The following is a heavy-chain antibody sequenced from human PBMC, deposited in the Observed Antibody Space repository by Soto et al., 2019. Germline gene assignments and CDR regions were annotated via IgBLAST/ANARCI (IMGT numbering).Heavy chain of an antibody. CDR1: GYTFTSYG. D-gene: IGHD5-12*01. CDR2: ISAYNGNT. V-gene: IGHV1-18*01. CDR3: ARDFVPAYSGYSDY. J-gene: IGHJ4*02. Sequence: GASVKVSCKASGYTFTSYGINWVRQAPGQGLEWMGWISAYNGNTNYAQKFQGRVTLTTDSSTGTAYMELRSLKSDDTAVYYCARDFVPAYSGYSDYWGRGTLVTVPQ.